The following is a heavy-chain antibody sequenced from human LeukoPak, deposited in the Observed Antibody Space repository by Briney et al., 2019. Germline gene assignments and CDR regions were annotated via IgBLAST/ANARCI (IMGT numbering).Heavy chain of an antibody. CDR1: GFTFSSYS. CDR3: ARKGLGGELGGFDS. D-gene: IGHD1-7*01. CDR2: ISSSSIYI. J-gene: IGHJ4*02. V-gene: IGHV3-21*04. Sequence: PGGSLRLSCAASGFTFSSYSLNWVRQAPGKGLEWVSSISSSSIYIYYADSLKGRFTISRDNAKNSLYLQMNSLRVEDTALYHCARKGLGGELGGFDSWGQGTLVTVSS.